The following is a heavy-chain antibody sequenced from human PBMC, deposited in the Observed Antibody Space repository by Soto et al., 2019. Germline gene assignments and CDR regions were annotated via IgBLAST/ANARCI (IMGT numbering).Heavy chain of an antibody. V-gene: IGHV3-15*07. D-gene: IGHD3-22*01. CDR2: IKSKTGGGTT. Sequence: EVQLVESGGGLVKPGGSLRLSCAASGFTFSNAWMNWVRQAPGKGLEWVGRIKSKTGGGTTDYAAPVKGRFTISRDDSKNTLYLQMNSLKTEDTAVYYCTTGDYYDSSGYWYDAFDIWGQGTMVTVSS. CDR3: TTGDYYDSSGYWYDAFDI. CDR1: GFTFSNAW. J-gene: IGHJ3*02.